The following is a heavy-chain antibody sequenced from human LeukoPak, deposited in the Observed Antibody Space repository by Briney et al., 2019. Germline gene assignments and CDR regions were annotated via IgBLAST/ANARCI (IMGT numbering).Heavy chain of an antibody. V-gene: IGHV1-2*02. D-gene: IGHD2-2*01. CDR3: ARGGWSLGYCSSSSCLDWFDP. Sequence: VASVKVSCKASGYTFTGYYMHWVRQAPGQGLEWMGWINPNSGGTNYAQKFQGRVTMTRDTSISTAYMELSRLRSDDTAVYYCARGGWSLGYCSSSSCLDWFDPWAREPWSPSPQ. CDR1: GYTFTGYY. J-gene: IGHJ5*02. CDR2: INPNSGGT.